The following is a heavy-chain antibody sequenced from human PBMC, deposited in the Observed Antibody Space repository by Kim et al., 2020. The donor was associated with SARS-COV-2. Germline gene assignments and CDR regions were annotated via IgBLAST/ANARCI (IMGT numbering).Heavy chain of an antibody. Sequence: SETLSLTCTVSGGSISSYYWSWIRQPPGKGLEWIGYFYYIGSTNYNPSLNSRVTISVDTSKNQFSLKLSSVTAADTAVYYCARLKEGSWYGLVDYYYYYGMDVWGQGTTVTVSS. D-gene: IGHD6-13*01. CDR3: ARLKEGSWYGLVDYYYYYGMDV. V-gene: IGHV4-59*08. CDR1: GGSISSYY. CDR2: FYYIGST. J-gene: IGHJ6*02.